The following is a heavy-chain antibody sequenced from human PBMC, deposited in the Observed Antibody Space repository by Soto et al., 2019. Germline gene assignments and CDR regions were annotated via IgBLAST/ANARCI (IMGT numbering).Heavy chain of an antibody. CDR1: GYSVMKYG. CDR3: AQDASVLIPASQSSCFDS. Sequence: ASVKVFCKAFGYSVMKYGINWVRQAPRQGLERVGWVSPYSGCTHSAQKFHGSLTLTAATAASTAYMALSIRRSADTALDYGAQDASVLIPASQSSCFDSWGQGTLVTVSS. D-gene: IGHD2-8*01. V-gene: IGHV1-18*01. CDR2: VSPYSGCT. J-gene: IGHJ4*02.